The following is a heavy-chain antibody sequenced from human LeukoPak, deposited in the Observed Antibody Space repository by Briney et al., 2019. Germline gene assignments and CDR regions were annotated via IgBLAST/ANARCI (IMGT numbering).Heavy chain of an antibody. CDR2: INHSGST. D-gene: IGHD6-19*01. V-gene: IGHV4-34*01. CDR1: GGSFSGYY. J-gene: IGHJ5*02. CDR3: ARGRYSSGWFKEKTWFDP. Sequence: SETLSLTCAVYGGSFSGYYWSWIRQPPGKGPEWIGEINHSGSTNYNPSLKSRVTISVDTSKNQFSLKLSSVTAADTAVYYCARGRYSSGWFKEKTWFDPWGQGALVTVSS.